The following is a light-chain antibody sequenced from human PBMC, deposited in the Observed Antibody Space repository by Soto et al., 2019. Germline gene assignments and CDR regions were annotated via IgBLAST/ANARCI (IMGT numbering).Light chain of an antibody. Sequence: DIQMTQSPSTLSASVGDSVTITCRASPSISNSLAWDQQKPRKAPNLLIYKASSLQSGVPSRFSGSGSGTEFTLTISSLLPDDFATYYCRQYVSYPVTFGGGTKVE. CDR1: PSISNS. V-gene: IGKV1-5*03. CDR2: KAS. CDR3: RQYVSYPVT. J-gene: IGKJ4*01.